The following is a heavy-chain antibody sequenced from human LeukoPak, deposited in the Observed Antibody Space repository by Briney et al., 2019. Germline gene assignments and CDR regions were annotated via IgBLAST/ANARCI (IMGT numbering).Heavy chain of an antibody. Sequence: GESLKISCQGSGYSFTSYWIAWVRQMPGKGLESMGIIYPSDSDTRYSPSFQGQVTISADKSISTAYLQWSSLQASDTAMYYCARRVELSSGTHQFDFWGQGTLVTVSS. J-gene: IGHJ4*02. CDR2: IYPSDSDT. V-gene: IGHV5-51*01. CDR1: GYSFTSYW. D-gene: IGHD3-10*01. CDR3: ARRVELSSGTHQFDF.